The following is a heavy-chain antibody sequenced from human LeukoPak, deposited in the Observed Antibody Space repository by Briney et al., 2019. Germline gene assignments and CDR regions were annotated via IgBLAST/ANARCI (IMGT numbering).Heavy chain of an antibody. CDR1: GYTFTGYY. CDR3: ARDSVLLWFGASDYYYYMDV. D-gene: IGHD3-10*01. J-gene: IGHJ6*03. V-gene: IGHV1-2*02. Sequence: ASVKVSCKASGYTFTGYYMHWVRQAPGQGLEWMGWINPNSGGTNYAQKFQGRVTMTRDTSISTAYMELSRVRSDDTAVYYCARDSVLLWFGASDYYYYMDVWGKGTTVTVSS. CDR2: INPNSGGT.